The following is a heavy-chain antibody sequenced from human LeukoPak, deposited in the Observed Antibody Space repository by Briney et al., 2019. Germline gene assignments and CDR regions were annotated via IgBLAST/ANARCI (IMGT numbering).Heavy chain of an antibody. V-gene: IGHV3-30-3*01. CDR1: GFTFSSYA. D-gene: IGHD2-2*02. J-gene: IGHJ4*02. CDR3: ARGYCSSTSCYTSDY. Sequence: GGSLRLSCAASGFTFSSYAMHWDRKAPGKGLEWVAVISYDGSNKYYADSVKGRFTISRDNSKNTLYLQMNSLRAEDTAVYYCARGYCSSTSCYTSDYWGQGTLVTVSS. CDR2: ISYDGSNK.